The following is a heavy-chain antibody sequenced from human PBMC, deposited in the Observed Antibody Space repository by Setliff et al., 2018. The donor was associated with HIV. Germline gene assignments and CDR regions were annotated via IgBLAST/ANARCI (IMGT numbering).Heavy chain of an antibody. CDR2: IKQDGSEK. J-gene: IGHJ1*01. CDR3: ARDLVWPYSSSGSTIYYADSVKGRFTISRDSSKNTVYLQLNSLTPEDTAVYYCARDPLYADGWHSLEFFQH. V-gene: IGHV3-7*03. CDR1: GFTFSSYW. Sequence: GGSLRLSCAASGFTFSSYWMSWVRQAPGKGLEWVANIKQDGSEKYYVDSVKGRFTISRDNAKNSLYLQMNSLRAEDTAVYYCARDLVWPYSSSGSTIYYADSVKGRFTISRDSSKNTVYLQLNSLTPEDTAVYYCARDPLYADGWHSLEFFQHWGQGTLVTVSS. D-gene: IGHD2-15*01.